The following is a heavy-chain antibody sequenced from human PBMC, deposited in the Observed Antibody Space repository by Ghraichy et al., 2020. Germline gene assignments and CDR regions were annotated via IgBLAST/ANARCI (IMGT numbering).Heavy chain of an antibody. Sequence: SETLSLTCTVSGYSISSGYYWGWIRQPPGKGLEWIGSIYHSGCTYYNPSLKSRATISVDTSKNQSSLKLSSVTAADTAVYYCARELLDYGEYGHGFQHWGQGTLVTVSS. J-gene: IGHJ1*01. V-gene: IGHV4-38-2*02. D-gene: IGHD4-17*01. CDR1: GYSISSGYY. CDR3: ARELLDYGEYGHGFQH. CDR2: IYHSGCT.